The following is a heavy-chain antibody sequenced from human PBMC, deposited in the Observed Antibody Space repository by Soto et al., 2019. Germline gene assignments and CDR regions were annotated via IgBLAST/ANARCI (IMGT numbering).Heavy chain of an antibody. CDR2: INHSGST. D-gene: IGHD2-15*01. J-gene: IGHJ5*02. CDR1: GGSFSGYY. Sequence: PSETLSLTCAVYGGSFSGYYWSWIRQPPGKGLEWIGEINHSGSTNYNPSLKSRVTISVDTSKNQFSLKLSPVTAADTAVYYCARRAPVVVVAATHETFDPWGQGTLVTVSS. V-gene: IGHV4-34*01. CDR3: ARRAPVVVVAATHETFDP.